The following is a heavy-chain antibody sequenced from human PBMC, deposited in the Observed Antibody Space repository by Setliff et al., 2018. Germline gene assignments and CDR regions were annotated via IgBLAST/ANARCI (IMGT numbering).Heavy chain of an antibody. J-gene: IGHJ6*01. CDR3: ARERIYDGLNYNGMDV. V-gene: IGHV1-2*02. CDR2: INPISGGA. CDR1: GYIFAGYY. D-gene: IGHD3-3*01. Sequence: ASVKVSCKASGYIFAGYYMHWVRQSPGQGLEWMGWINPISGGASYAQKFQGRVTMTTDTSTTTAYMELRSLRSDDTAVYYCARERIYDGLNYNGMDVWGQGTTVTVSS.